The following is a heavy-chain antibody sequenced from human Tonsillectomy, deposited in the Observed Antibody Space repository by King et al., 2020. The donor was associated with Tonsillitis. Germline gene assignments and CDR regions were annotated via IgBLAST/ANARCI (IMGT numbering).Heavy chain of an antibody. CDR3: ARDLPYSKPDY. D-gene: IGHD4-11*01. Sequence: QLVQAGGGVVQPGRSLRLSCAASGFTFSTYAMHWVRQAPGKGLAWVAVISYDGSNRYYADSVKGRFTISRDNLKNTLYLQMNSLRPEDTAVYYCARDLPYSKPDYWGQGTLVTVSS. CDR1: GFTFSTYA. CDR2: ISYDGSNR. V-gene: IGHV3-30*04. J-gene: IGHJ4*02.